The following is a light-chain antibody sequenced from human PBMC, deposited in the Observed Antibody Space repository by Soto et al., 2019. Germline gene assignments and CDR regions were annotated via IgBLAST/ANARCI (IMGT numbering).Light chain of an antibody. CDR1: QGISSD. J-gene: IGKJ5*01. Sequence: IQLTQSPSSLSASVGDRVTITCRASQGISSDLAWYQQKPGKAPNLLIYDASTLQSGVPSRFSGSGSGTDFTLTISSLQPEDFASYYCQQLNSYPITFGQGTRLEIK. V-gene: IGKV1-9*01. CDR3: QQLNSYPIT. CDR2: DAS.